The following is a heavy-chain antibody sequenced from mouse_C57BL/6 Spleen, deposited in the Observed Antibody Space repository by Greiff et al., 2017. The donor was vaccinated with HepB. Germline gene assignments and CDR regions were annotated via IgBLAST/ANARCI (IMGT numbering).Heavy chain of an antibody. D-gene: IGHD1-1*01. J-gene: IGHJ3*01. CDR2: ISSGSSTI. CDR3: AREGTSTVVATPFAY. CDR1: GFTFSDYG. Sequence: VQLKESGGGLVKPGGSLKLSCAASGFTFSDYGMHWVRQAPEKGLEWVAYISSGSSTIYYADTVKGRFTISRDNAKNTLFLQMTSLRSEDTAMYYCAREGTSTVVATPFAYWGQGTLVTVSA. V-gene: IGHV5-17*01.